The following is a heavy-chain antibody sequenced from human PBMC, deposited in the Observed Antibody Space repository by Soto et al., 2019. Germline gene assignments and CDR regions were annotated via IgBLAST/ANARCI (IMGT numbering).Heavy chain of an antibody. J-gene: IGHJ4*02. CDR2: LNYSGST. CDR1: GGTISSSSYS. Sequence: SETLSLTCTVSGGTISSSSYSWGWIRQPPGKGLEWIGSLNYSGSTNYNPSLKSRVTISVDKSKNQFSLKLSSVTAADTAVYYCARDFMGYFDYWGQGTLVTVSS. V-gene: IGHV4-39*07. D-gene: IGHD1-26*01. CDR3: ARDFMGYFDY.